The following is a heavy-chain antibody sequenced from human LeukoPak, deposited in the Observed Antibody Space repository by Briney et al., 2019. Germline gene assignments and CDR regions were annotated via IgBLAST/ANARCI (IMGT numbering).Heavy chain of an antibody. D-gene: IGHD3-22*01. CDR3: ARDLPNYYDSSGYPLRFDY. Sequence: GASVKVSCKASGGTFSSYAISWVRQAPGQGLEWMGGIIPIFGTANYAQKFQGRVTITADKSTSTAYMELRSLRSDDTAVYYCARDLPNYYDSSGYPLRFDYWGQGTLVTVSS. CDR1: GGTFSSYA. J-gene: IGHJ4*02. CDR2: IIPIFGTA. V-gene: IGHV1-69*06.